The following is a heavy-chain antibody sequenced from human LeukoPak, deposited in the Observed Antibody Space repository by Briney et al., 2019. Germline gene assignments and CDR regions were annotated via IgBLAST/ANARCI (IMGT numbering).Heavy chain of an antibody. D-gene: IGHD4-23*01. CDR3: ARHWYYGGPLFDY. Sequence: SETLSLTCTVSGGSISSYYWSWIRQPPGKGLEWIGYIYYSGSTNYNPSLKSRVTISVDTSKNQFSLRLSSVTAADTAVYYCARHWYYGGPLFDYWGQGTLVTVSS. CDR2: IYYSGST. V-gene: IGHV4-59*08. CDR1: GGSISSYY. J-gene: IGHJ4*02.